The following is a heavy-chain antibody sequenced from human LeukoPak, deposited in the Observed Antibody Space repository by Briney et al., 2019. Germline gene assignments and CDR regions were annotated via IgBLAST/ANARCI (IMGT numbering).Heavy chain of an antibody. D-gene: IGHD2-2*01. V-gene: IGHV4-59*01. CDR1: GGSISSYY. CDR2: IYYSGST. J-gene: IGHJ5*02. Sequence: SQTLSLTCTVSGGSISSYYWSWIRQPPGKGLEWIGYIYYSGSTNYNPSLKSRVTISVDTSKNQFSLKLTSVTAADTAVYYCARGFSYHFDPWGQGTLVTVSS. CDR3: ARGFSYHFDP.